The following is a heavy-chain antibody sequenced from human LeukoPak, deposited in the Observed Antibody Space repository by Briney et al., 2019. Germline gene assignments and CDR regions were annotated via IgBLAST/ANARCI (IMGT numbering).Heavy chain of an antibody. CDR1: GFTFSSYW. D-gene: IGHD3-9*01. V-gene: IGHV3-74*01. CDR2: INSDGSST. Sequence: GGSLRLSCAASGFTFSSYWMHWVRQAPGKGLVWVSRINSDGSSTSYADSVKGRFTISRDNAKNTLYLQMNSLRAEDTAVYYRARELDYDILTGYSSPPGVWGQGTLVTVSS. J-gene: IGHJ4*02. CDR3: ARELDYDILTGYSSPPGV.